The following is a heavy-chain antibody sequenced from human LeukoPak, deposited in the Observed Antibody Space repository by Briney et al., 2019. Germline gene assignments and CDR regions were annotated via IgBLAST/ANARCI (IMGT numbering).Heavy chain of an antibody. Sequence: SETLSLTCTVSGGSISSYYWSWIRQPPGKGLEWIGYIYYSGSTNYNPSLKSRVTISVDTSKNQFSLKLSSVTAADTAVYYCATYYYDSSGYYLGPFDYWRQGTLVTVSS. V-gene: IGHV4-59*08. CDR3: ATYYYDSSGYYLGPFDY. J-gene: IGHJ4*02. CDR2: IYYSGST. D-gene: IGHD3-22*01. CDR1: GGSISSYY.